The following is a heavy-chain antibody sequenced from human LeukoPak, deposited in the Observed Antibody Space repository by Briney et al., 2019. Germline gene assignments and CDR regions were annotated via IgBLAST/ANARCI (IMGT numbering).Heavy chain of an antibody. Sequence: GGSLRLSCAASGFTVSSDYMNWVRQAPGKGLEWVSVIYSGGSTYYADSVKGRFTISRDNSKNTLYLQMNSLRGDDTAVYFCARGPQTDAFDIWGQGTMVTVSS. V-gene: IGHV3-66*01. J-gene: IGHJ3*02. CDR3: ARGPQTDAFDI. CDR2: IYSGGST. CDR1: GFTVSSDY.